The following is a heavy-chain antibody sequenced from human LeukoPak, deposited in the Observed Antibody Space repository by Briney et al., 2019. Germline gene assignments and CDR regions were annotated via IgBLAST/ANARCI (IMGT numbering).Heavy chain of an antibody. V-gene: IGHV1-2*02. Sequence: ASVKVSCKASGYTFTGYYMHWVRQAPGQGLEWMGWINPNSGGTNYAQKFQGRVTMTRDTSISTAYMELSRLRSDDMAVYYCARSNGRYYYGSGSYYAGQNWGQGTLVTVSS. CDR1: GYTFTGYY. D-gene: IGHD3-10*01. CDR3: ARSNGRYYYGSGSYYAGQN. J-gene: IGHJ4*02. CDR2: INPNSGGT.